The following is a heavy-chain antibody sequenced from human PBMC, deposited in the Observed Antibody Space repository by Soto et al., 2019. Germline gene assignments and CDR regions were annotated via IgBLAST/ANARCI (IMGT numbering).Heavy chain of an antibody. CDR3: ASGEGRNGHATRFDY. CDR2: ISNDGNNK. Sequence: QMQLVESGGGVVQPGRSLRLSCAASGFTFSNHGIHWVRQAPGKGLEWVADISNDGNNKWYADSVKGRFTISRDNSKNTVYLQMNGLRGEDTAVHYCASGEGRNGHATRFDYWGQGTLVTVSS. CDR1: GFTFSNHG. J-gene: IGHJ4*02. V-gene: IGHV3-30*03. D-gene: IGHD3-10*01.